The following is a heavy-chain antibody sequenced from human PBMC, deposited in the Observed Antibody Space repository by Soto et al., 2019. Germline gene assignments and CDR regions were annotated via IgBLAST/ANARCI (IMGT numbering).Heavy chain of an antibody. CDR3: ARDIVASNWFDP. Sequence: ASVKVSCKASGYTFISFYIHWVRQAPGQGLEWMGWINPNSGNTGYAQKFQGRVTMTRNTSISTAYMELSSLRSEDTAVYYCARDIVASNWFDPWGQGTLVTVSS. D-gene: IGHD5-12*01. V-gene: IGHV1-8*01. CDR2: INPNSGNT. CDR1: GYTFISFY. J-gene: IGHJ5*02.